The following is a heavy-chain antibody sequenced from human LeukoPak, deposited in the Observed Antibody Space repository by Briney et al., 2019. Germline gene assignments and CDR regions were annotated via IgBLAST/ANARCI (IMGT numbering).Heavy chain of an antibody. CDR2: VPYSGST. CDR1: GGSNSSYY. CDR3: ARDVGGWLQFAL. J-gene: IGHJ4*02. Sequence: SETLSLTCTVSGGSNSSYYWSWIRQPPTKGLEWIGYVPYSGSTNDNPSLKSRVTVSVDTSKDQFSLKLSSVTAADTAVYYCARDVGGWLQFALWGQGTLVTVSS. V-gene: IGHV4-59*01. D-gene: IGHD5-24*01.